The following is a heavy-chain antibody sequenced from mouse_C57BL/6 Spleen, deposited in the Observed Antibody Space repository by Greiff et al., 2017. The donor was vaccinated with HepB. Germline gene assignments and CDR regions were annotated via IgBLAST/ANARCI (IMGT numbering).Heavy chain of an antibody. J-gene: IGHJ1*03. Sequence: EVQLQEPGPGLVKPSQSLSLTCSVTGYSITSGYYWNWIRQFPGNKLEWMGYISYDGSNNYNPSLKNQISITPDTSKNQFFLKLNSVTTEDTATYYCARELYYYGSSYWYFDVWGTGTTLTVSS. CDR1: GYSITSGYY. CDR2: ISYDGSN. V-gene: IGHV3-6*01. D-gene: IGHD1-1*01. CDR3: ARELYYYGSSYWYFDV.